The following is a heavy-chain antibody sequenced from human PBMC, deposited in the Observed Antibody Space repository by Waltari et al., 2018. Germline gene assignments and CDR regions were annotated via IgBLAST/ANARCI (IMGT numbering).Heavy chain of an antibody. CDR3: ARQTWIQLWLYAFDI. D-gene: IGHD5-18*01. CDR1: GGSISSSSYY. CDR2: IYYSGSI. J-gene: IGHJ3*02. Sequence: QLQLQESGPGLVKPSETLSLTCTVSGGSISSSSYYWGWIRQPPGKGLEGIGGIYYSGSIYYNPCLKSRVTIAVDTSKNRFSLKRSAGTAADTAVYYCARQTWIQLWLYAFDIWGQGTMVTVSS. V-gene: IGHV4-39*01.